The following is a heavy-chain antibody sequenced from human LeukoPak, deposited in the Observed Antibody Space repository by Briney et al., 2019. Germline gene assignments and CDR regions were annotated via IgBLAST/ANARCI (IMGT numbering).Heavy chain of an antibody. CDR2: INPNTGGT. CDR3: ARGTTAMANDY. D-gene: IGHD5-18*01. J-gene: IGHJ4*02. V-gene: IGHV1-2*06. Sequence: ASVKVSCKASGYTFTGYYLHWVRQAPGQGLEWMGRINPNTGGTNHAQKFQGRVTMTRDTSISTAYMELSRLRSDDTAVYYCARGTTAMANDYWGQGTLVTVSS. CDR1: GYTFTGYY.